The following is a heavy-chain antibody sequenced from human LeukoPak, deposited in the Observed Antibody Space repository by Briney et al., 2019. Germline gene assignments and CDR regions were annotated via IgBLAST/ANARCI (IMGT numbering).Heavy chain of an antibody. V-gene: IGHV4-59*08. D-gene: IGHD6-19*01. Sequence: SETLSLTRTVSGGSISRYYWSWIRQPPGKGLEWIGYIYSSGSTNYNPSLKSRVTISVDTSKNQHSLKLRSVTAADTAVYFCARHSAYSSGWFHYWGQGTLVTVSS. CDR1: GGSISRYY. J-gene: IGHJ4*02. CDR2: IYSSGST. CDR3: ARHSAYSSGWFHY.